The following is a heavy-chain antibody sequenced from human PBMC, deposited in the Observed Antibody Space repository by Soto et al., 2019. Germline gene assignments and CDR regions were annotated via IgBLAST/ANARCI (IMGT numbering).Heavy chain of an antibody. V-gene: IGHV4-34*01. CDR1: GGSFSGYY. Sequence: SEALSLPCAVYGGSFSGYYWSWIRPPPGKGLEWIGEINHSGSTTYNPSLKSRVTISVAPSKNQFSLKLSSVTAADTAVYYCARSAATSPETFIWGEAVQRWGEATKSTV. CDR3: ARSAATSPETFIWGEAVQR. CDR2: INHSGST. D-gene: IGHD3-16*01. J-gene: IGHJ3*01.